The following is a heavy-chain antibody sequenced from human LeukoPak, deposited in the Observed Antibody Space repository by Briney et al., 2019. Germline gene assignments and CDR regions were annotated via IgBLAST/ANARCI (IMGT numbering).Heavy chain of an antibody. D-gene: IGHD6-19*01. J-gene: IGHJ4*02. Sequence: PGGSLRLSCAASGFTFSSYAMHWVRQAPGKGLEWVAVISYDGSNKYYADSVKGRFTISRDNSKNTLYLQMNSLRAEDTAVYYCGRDGGGWYSFDYWGQGPLVTVSS. CDR1: GFTFSSYA. CDR3: GRDGGGWYSFDY. CDR2: ISYDGSNK. V-gene: IGHV3-30*04.